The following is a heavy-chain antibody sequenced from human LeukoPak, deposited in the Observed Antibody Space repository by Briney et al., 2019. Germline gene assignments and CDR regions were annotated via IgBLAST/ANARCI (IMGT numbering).Heavy chain of an antibody. Sequence: GGSLRLSCAASGFTLSSYWMHWVRQTPEKGLGWVSHINTDGSSTTYADSVKGRFTISRDNAKNTLYLQMNSLRAEDTAVYYCVRPQVSYRYYHHGMDVWGQGTTVTVSS. CDR3: VRPQVSYRYYHHGMDV. CDR2: INTDGSST. CDR1: GFTLSSYW. V-gene: IGHV3-74*03. D-gene: IGHD3-16*02. J-gene: IGHJ6*02.